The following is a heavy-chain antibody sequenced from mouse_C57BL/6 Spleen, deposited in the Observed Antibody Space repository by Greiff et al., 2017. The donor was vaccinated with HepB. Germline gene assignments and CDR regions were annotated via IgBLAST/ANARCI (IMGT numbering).Heavy chain of an antibody. CDR3: ARSGLYDYDVPYAMDY. J-gene: IGHJ4*01. D-gene: IGHD2-4*01. CDR1: GYTFTDYN. V-gene: IGHV1-18*01. Sequence: EVQLQQSGPELVKPGASVKIPCKASGYTFTDYNMDWVKQSHGKSLEWIGDINPNNGGTIYNQKFKGKATLTVDKSSSTAYMELRSLTSEDTAVYYCARSGLYDYDVPYAMDYWGQGTSVTVSS. CDR2: INPNNGGT.